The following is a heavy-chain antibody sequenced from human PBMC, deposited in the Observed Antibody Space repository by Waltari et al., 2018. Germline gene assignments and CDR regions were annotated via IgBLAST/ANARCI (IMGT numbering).Heavy chain of an antibody. D-gene: IGHD3-16*01. CDR1: GDTFNNYG. Sequence: QVQLVQSGAEVKKPGSSVKVSCKASGDTFNNYGLSWVRQAPGQGLEWLGGIIAGPGVKTYAQKFQGRVTLSADESMSEAYMDLRSLTSDDTAVYYCTRGIRGTYGFDYWGQGTLVTVSS. V-gene: IGHV1-69*04. CDR3: TRGIRGTYGFDY. J-gene: IGHJ4*02. CDR2: IIAGPGVK.